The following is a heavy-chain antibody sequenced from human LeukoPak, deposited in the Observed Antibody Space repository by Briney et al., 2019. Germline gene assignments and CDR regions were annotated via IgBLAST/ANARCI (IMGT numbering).Heavy chain of an antibody. J-gene: IGHJ4*02. CDR2: IRGSGGNT. D-gene: IGHD2-2*01. CDR1: GFTFSSYA. Sequence: GGSLRLSWAASGFTFSSYAMSWVRQAPGKGLEWVSAIRGSGGNTYYADSVKGRFTISRDNSKNTLYLQMNSLRAEDTAVYYCAKDRSTSTYYFDYWGQGTLVTVSS. CDR3: AKDRSTSTYYFDY. V-gene: IGHV3-23*01.